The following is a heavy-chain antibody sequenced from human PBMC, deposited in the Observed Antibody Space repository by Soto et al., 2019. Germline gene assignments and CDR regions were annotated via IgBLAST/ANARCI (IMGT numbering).Heavy chain of an antibody. Sequence: SETVSLTCTVSGVSISSGGYYWSWIRQHPGKGLEWIGYIYYSGSTYYNPSLKSRVTISVDTSKNQFSLKLSSVTAADTAVYYCARQNSMVRGVIIIWFDPWGQGTLVTVSS. CDR2: IYYSGST. D-gene: IGHD3-10*01. V-gene: IGHV4-31*03. CDR1: GVSISSGGYY. J-gene: IGHJ5*02. CDR3: ARQNSMVRGVIIIWFDP.